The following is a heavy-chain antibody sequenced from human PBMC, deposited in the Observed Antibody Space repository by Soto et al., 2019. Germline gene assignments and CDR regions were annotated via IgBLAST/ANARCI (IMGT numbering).Heavy chain of an antibody. D-gene: IGHD4-17*01. Sequence: QVQLVESGGGVVQPGRSLRLSCAASGFTFSSYGMHWVRQAPGKGLEWVAVIWYDGSNKYYADSVKGRFTISRDNSKNTLYLQMNSLRAEDTAVYYCASDRLIDYGDYFGLLDYWGQGTLVTVSS. CDR1: GFTFSSYG. V-gene: IGHV3-33*01. J-gene: IGHJ4*02. CDR2: IWYDGSNK. CDR3: ASDRLIDYGDYFGLLDY.